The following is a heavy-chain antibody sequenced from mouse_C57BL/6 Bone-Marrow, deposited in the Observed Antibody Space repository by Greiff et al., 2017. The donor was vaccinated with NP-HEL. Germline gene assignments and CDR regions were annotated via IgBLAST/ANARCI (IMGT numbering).Heavy chain of an antibody. CDR2: IRNKANGYTT. Sequence: EVQLQESGGGLVQPGGSLSLSCAASGFTFTDYYMSWVRQPPGKALEWLGFIRNKANGYTTEYSASVKGRFTISRDNSQSILYLQMNALRAEDSATYYCARYYYGSSSWIAYWGQGTLVTVSA. CDR3: ARYYYGSSSWIAY. D-gene: IGHD1-1*01. V-gene: IGHV7-3*01. CDR1: GFTFTDYY. J-gene: IGHJ3*01.